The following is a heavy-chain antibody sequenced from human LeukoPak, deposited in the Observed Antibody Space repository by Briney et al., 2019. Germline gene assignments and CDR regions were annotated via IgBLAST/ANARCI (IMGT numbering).Heavy chain of an antibody. J-gene: IGHJ6*04. CDR1: GGTFSSYA. CDR3: ARGGAGYCSGGSCSWYYGMDV. D-gene: IGHD2-15*01. V-gene: IGHV1-69*01. CDR2: IIPIFGTA. Sequence: SVKVSCKASGGTFSSYALSWVRQAPGQGLEWMGGIIPIFGTANYAQKFQGRVTITADESTSTAYMELSSLRSEDTAVYYCARGGAGYCSGGSCSWYYGMDVWGKGTTVTVSS.